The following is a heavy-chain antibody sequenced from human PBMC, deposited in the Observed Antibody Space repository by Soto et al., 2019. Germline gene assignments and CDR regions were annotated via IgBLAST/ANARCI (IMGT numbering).Heavy chain of an antibody. J-gene: IGHJ4*02. CDR3: ARARGTVTLDY. Sequence: QVQLVQSGAEVKKHGASVKVSCKASGYTFTGYYMHWVRQAPGQGLEWMGWINPNSGGTNEAQKVKGWVPKTSDTSISAAYMELSRLRSDDTAVYFWARARGTVTLDYWGPGTLVTVSS. D-gene: IGHD4-17*01. V-gene: IGHV1-2*04. CDR2: INPNSGGT. CDR1: GYTFTGYY.